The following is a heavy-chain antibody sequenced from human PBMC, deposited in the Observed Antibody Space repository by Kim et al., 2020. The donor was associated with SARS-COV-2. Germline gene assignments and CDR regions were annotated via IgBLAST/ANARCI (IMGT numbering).Heavy chain of an antibody. Sequence: ASVKVSCKASGYIFTNYGLTWVRQAPGQGLEWMGWISTSNGNTNSAQKFQGRVTMTTDTSTSTVYMELTSLRSDDTAIYYCATGGGSGRDGLDVWGQGTTVSVSS. CDR2: ISTSNGNT. J-gene: IGHJ6*02. CDR1: GYIFTNYG. V-gene: IGHV1-18*04. CDR3: ATGGGSGRDGLDV. D-gene: IGHD3-10*01.